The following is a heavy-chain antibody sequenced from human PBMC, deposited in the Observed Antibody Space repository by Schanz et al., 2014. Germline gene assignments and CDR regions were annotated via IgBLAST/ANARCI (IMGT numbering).Heavy chain of an antibody. D-gene: IGHD2-21*02. CDR2: ISSSSSYI. V-gene: IGHV3-21*01. Sequence: VQLVESGGGVVQPGRSLRLSCAASGFTFSGYAMSWVRQAPGKGLEWVSSISSSSSYISYADSVKGRFTISRDNAKNSLYLQMNSLRAEDTAVYYCARPSDSSWYMDVWGKGTTVTVSS. J-gene: IGHJ6*03. CDR1: GFTFSGYA. CDR3: ARPSDSSWYMDV.